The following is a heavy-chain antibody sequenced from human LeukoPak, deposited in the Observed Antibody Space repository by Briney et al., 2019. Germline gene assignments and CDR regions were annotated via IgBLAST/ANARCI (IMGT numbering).Heavy chain of an antibody. CDR2: IYHSGST. J-gene: IGHJ5*02. Sequence: SETLSLTCTVSGYSISSGYYWGWIRQPPGKGLEWIGSIYHSGSTYYNPSLKSRVTISVDTSKNQFSLKLSSVTAADTAVYYCARDYAGTPDWFDPWGQGTLVTVSS. CDR3: ARDYAGTPDWFDP. V-gene: IGHV4-38-2*02. D-gene: IGHD1-7*01. CDR1: GYSISSGYY.